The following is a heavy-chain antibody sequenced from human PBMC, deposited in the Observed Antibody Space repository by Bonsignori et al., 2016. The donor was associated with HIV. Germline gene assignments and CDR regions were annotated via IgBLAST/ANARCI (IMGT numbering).Heavy chain of an antibody. J-gene: IGHJ4*02. CDR1: GGSITNSFYY. CDR3: ARFALKGIASPRDDY. V-gene: IGHV4-39*07. D-gene: IGHD2-15*01. CDR2: VYYTGTT. Sequence: QLRLQESGPGLVNPSETLSLTCTVSGGSITNSFYYWVWVRQPPGMGLEWVASVYYTGTTYYTPSLKSRVTISLDTSKNQFYLKLNSVTAADTAVYYCARFALKGIASPRDDYWGQGTLVTVSS.